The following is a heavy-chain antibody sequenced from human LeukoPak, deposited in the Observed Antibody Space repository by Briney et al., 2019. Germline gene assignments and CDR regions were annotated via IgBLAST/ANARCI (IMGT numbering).Heavy chain of an antibody. CDR3: AKSLGGYDC. Sequence: PGESLRLSCAASGFTFGSYAMSWVRQAPGKGLERVSGISGSGASTYYADSVKGRFTISRDNSKNTLYLQMNSLRAEDTAVYYCAKSLGGYDCWGQGTLVTVSS. D-gene: IGHD5-12*01. CDR2: ISGSGAST. V-gene: IGHV3-23*01. CDR1: GFTFGSYA. J-gene: IGHJ4*02.